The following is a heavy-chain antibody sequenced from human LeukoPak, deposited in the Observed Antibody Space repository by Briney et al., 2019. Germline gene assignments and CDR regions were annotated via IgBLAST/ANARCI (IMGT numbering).Heavy chain of an antibody. CDR3: ARIWGAAGTIFDY. J-gene: IGHJ4*02. CDR2: IYYSGST. Sequence: PSETLSLTCTVSGGSISSYYWSWIRRPPGKGLEWIGYIYYSGSTIYNPSLKSRVTISVDTSKNQFSLKLSSVTAADTAVYYCARIWGAAGTIFDYWGQGTLVTVSS. D-gene: IGHD6-13*01. V-gene: IGHV4-59*01. CDR1: GGSISSYY.